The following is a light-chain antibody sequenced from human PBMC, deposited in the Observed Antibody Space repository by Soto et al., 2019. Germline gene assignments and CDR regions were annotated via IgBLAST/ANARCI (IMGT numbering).Light chain of an antibody. Sequence: SQPATVSGSPRQSITLSCTETSRYVGGYDYVSWYQHHPGKAPKLMIYDVSNRPSGVSNRFSGSKSGNTASLTISGLQAEDEDDYYCSSYTSSSLYVFGNGTKVTVL. CDR3: SSYTSSSLYV. CDR2: DVS. J-gene: IGLJ1*01. CDR1: SRYVGGYDY. V-gene: IGLV2-14*03.